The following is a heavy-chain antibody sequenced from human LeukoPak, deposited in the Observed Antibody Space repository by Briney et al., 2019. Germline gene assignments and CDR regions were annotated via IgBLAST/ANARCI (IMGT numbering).Heavy chain of an antibody. CDR2: INPNSGGT. D-gene: IGHD6-19*01. Sequence: ASVKVSCKASGYTFTGYYMHWVRQAPGQGLEWMGWINPNSGGTNYAQKFQGRVTMTRDTSISTACMELSRLRSDDTAVYYCARDFPYSSGWYYFDYWGQGTLVTVSS. J-gene: IGHJ4*02. V-gene: IGHV1-2*02. CDR1: GYTFTGYY. CDR3: ARDFPYSSGWYYFDY.